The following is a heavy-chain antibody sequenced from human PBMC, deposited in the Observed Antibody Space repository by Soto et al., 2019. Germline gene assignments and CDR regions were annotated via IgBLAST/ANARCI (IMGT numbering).Heavy chain of an antibody. J-gene: IGHJ4*02. Sequence: EVQLVESGGGLVKPGGSLRLSCAASGFTFSSYSMNWVRQAPGKGLEWVSSISSSSSYIYYADSVKGRFTISSDNAKNSLSLQMTSLRAEDTAVYYFARDQPGYSYGYGFGYWGQGTLVTVSS. V-gene: IGHV3-21*01. CDR3: ARDQPGYSYGYGFGY. D-gene: IGHD5-18*01. CDR2: ISSSSSYI. CDR1: GFTFSSYS.